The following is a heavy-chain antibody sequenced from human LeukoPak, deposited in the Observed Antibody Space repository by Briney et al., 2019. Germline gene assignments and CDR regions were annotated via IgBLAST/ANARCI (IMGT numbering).Heavy chain of an antibody. CDR1: GYSFTSYW. CDR2: IDPSDSYT. J-gene: IGHJ4*02. Sequence: GESLKISCKGSGYSFTSYWISWVRQMPGKGLEWMGRIDPSDSYTNYSPSFQGHVTISADKSISTAYLQWSSLKASDTAMYYCARRGSGSYYRDFFDYWGQGTLATVSS. CDR3: ARRGSGSYYRDFFDY. V-gene: IGHV5-10-1*01. D-gene: IGHD3-10*01.